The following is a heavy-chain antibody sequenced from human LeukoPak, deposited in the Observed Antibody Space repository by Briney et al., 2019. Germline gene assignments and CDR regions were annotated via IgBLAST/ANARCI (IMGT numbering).Heavy chain of an antibody. Sequence: GGSLRLSCAASGSTFSSYGMHWVRQAPGKGLEWVAVISYDGSNKYYADSVKGRFTISRDNSKNTLYLQMNSLRAEDTAVYYCAKDQSITIFGVAPYGMDVWGQGTTVTVSS. CDR3: AKDQSITIFGVAPYGMDV. D-gene: IGHD3-3*01. CDR2: ISYDGSNK. J-gene: IGHJ6*02. V-gene: IGHV3-30*18. CDR1: GSTFSSYG.